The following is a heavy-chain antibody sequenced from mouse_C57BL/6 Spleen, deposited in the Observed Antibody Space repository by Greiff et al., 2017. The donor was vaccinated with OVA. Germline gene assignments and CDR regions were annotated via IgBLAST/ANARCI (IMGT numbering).Heavy chain of an antibody. CDR2: ILSGGSA. V-gene: IGHV2-2*01. CDR1: GFSFTSYG. D-gene: IGHD2-1*01. J-gene: IGHJ4*01. CDR3: ARRGDLLMDY. Sequence: VQLQQSGPGLVQPSPSLSISCTVSGFSFTSYGVHWVRQSPGQGLEWLGVILSGGSADYYAAFISSLSLIKDKSKSQSFFKMNSLQADDTAIYYCARRGDLLMDYWGQGTSVTVSS.